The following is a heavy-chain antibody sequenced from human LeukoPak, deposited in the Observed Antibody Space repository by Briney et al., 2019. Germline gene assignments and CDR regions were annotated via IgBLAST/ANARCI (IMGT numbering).Heavy chain of an antibody. J-gene: IGHJ3*02. CDR1: GGSFSGYY. Sequence: PSETLSLTGAVYGGSFSGYYWSWIRQPPGKGLEWIGEINHSGSTNYNPSLKSRVTISVDTSKNQFSLKLSSVTAADTAVYYCARARRGYIDAFDIWGQGTMVTVSS. D-gene: IGHD5-18*01. V-gene: IGHV4-34*01. CDR3: ARARRGYIDAFDI. CDR2: INHSGST.